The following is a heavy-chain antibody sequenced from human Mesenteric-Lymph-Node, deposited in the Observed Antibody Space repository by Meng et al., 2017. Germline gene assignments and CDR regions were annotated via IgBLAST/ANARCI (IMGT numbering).Heavy chain of an antibody. V-gene: IGHV4-4*02. Sequence: QGRLPESGPGLVRPSGTLSLTCVVSGGSIRSTNWWSWVRQPPGKGLEWLGEIFHTGSTSYSPSLKSRLIMSVDTSKNQLSLNLTSVTAADTAVYYCASLMTTYSYWGQGTLVTVSS. CDR2: IFHTGST. J-gene: IGHJ4*02. D-gene: IGHD4-11*01. CDR3: ASLMTTYSY. CDR1: GGSIRSTNW.